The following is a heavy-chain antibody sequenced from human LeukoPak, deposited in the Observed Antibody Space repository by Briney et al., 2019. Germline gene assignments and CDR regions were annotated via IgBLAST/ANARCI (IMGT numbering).Heavy chain of an antibody. CDR3: ARGGDYYDSSGYSLYFDY. CDR1: GFTVSSNY. CDR2: IYSGGST. Sequence: PGGSLRLSCAASGFTVSSNYMSWFRQAPGKGLEWVSVIYSGGSTYYTDSVKGRFTISRDNSKNTLYLQMNSLRAEDTAVYYCARGGDYYDSSGYSLYFDYWGQGTLVTVSS. J-gene: IGHJ4*02. D-gene: IGHD3-22*01. V-gene: IGHV3-53*01.